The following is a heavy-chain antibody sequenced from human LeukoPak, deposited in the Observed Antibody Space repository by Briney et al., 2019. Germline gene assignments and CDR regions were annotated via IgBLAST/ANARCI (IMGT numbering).Heavy chain of an antibody. CDR1: GYSISGGYY. D-gene: IGHD6-13*01. Sequence: SETLSLTCTVSGYSISGGYYWGWIRQPPGKGLEWIGSIYHSGSTYYNPSLKSRVTISVDTSKNQFSLKLSSVTAADTAVYYCARLRSHVIAAAGIFDYWGQGTLVTVSS. CDR3: ARLRSHVIAAAGIFDY. J-gene: IGHJ4*02. CDR2: IYHSGST. V-gene: IGHV4-38-2*02.